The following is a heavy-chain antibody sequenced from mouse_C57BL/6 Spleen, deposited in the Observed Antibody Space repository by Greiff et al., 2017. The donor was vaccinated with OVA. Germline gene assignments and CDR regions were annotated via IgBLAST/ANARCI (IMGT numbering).Heavy chain of an antibody. J-gene: IGHJ4*01. CDR2: IYPSDIET. V-gene: IGHV1-61*01. CDR1: GYTFPSYW. CDR3: ARSGSSYERAMDY. D-gene: IGHD1-1*01. Sequence: QVQLQQPGAELVRPGSSVTLSCKASGYTFPSYWMDWVKQRPGQGLEWIGNIYPSDIETPYNQKFKDTATLTVDKSSSTAYMQLSSLTSEDSAVYYCARSGSSYERAMDYWGQGTSVTVSS.